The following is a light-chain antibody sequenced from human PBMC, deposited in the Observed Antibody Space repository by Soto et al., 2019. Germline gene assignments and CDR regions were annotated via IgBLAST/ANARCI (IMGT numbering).Light chain of an antibody. V-gene: IGKV3D-15*01. CDR3: QQYNNGPPT. Sequence: EIVMTQSPATLSVSPGERATLSCRASQSVSGTLAWYQQKPGQAPRLLIYGASTRATGIPARFSGSGSGTEFTLTISSLQSEDFAVYYCQQYNNGPPTFGQGTKVEIK. CDR2: GAS. CDR1: QSVSGT. J-gene: IGKJ1*01.